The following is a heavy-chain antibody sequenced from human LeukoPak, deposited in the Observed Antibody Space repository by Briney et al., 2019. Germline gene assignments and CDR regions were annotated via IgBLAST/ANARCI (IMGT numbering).Heavy chain of an antibody. V-gene: IGHV3-9*01. CDR1: GFTFDDYA. J-gene: IGHJ4*02. CDR3: ARTPSYCSGGRCYVSHYFDY. D-gene: IGHD2-15*01. Sequence: PGRSLRLSCAASGFTFDDYAMRWVRQAPGKGLEWVSGISWNSGSIGYADSVKGRFTISRDNAKNSLYLQMNSLRAEDTASYYCARTPSYCSGGRCYVSHYFDYWGQGTLATVSS. CDR2: ISWNSGSI.